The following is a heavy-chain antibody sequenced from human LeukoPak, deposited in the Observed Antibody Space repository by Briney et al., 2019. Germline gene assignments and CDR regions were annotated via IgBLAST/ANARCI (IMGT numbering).Heavy chain of an antibody. CDR2: IRSKANSYAT. J-gene: IGHJ4*02. Sequence: GGSLRLSCAASGFTFSGSAMHWLRQASGKGLEWVGRIRSKANSYATAYAASVKGRFTISRDDSKNTAYLQMNILKTEDTAVYYCNSGDYYDSSGYYLDDYWGQGTLVTVSS. CDR3: NSGDYYDSSGYYLDDY. D-gene: IGHD3-22*01. V-gene: IGHV3-73*01. CDR1: GFTFSGSA.